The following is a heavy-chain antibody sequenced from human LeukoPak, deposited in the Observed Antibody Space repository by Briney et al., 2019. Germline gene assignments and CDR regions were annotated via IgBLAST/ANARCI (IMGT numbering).Heavy chain of an antibody. J-gene: IGHJ6*02. CDR3: AANYGSGSYSSGYYYYGMDV. D-gene: IGHD3-10*01. CDR1: GFTFTSSA. V-gene: IGHV1-58*02. CDR2: IVVDSGNT. Sequence: TSVKVSCKASGFTFTSSAMQWVRQARGQRLEWIGWIVVDSGNTNYAQKFQERVTITRDMSTSTAYMELSSLRSEDTAAYYCAANYGSGSYSSGYYYYGMDVWGQGTTVTVSS.